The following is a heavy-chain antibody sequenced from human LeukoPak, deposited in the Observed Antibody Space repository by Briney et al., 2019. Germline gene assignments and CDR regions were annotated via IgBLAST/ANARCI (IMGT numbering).Heavy chain of an antibody. V-gene: IGHV4-59*01. CDR1: GGSISSYY. CDR2: IYYNGYT. CDR3: ARGWYDGSYRFDY. D-gene: IGHD1-26*01. Sequence: SETLSLTCTVSGGSISSYYWSWIRQPPGKGLEWIAFIYYNGYTRYNPSFKSRVTISVDTSKNQFSLKLTSVTAADTAVYYCARGWYDGSYRFDYWGQGTLVTVSS. J-gene: IGHJ4*02.